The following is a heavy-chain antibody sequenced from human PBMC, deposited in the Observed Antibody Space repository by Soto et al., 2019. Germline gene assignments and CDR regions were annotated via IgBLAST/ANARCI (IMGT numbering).Heavy chain of an antibody. D-gene: IGHD2-2*01. Sequence: QVQLVQSGTEVKKPGSSVKVSCKASGGTFSRHAVSWVRQAPGQGLEWMGAIIPIVDATNDAQKFQDRVTIPPDKAASTVFMELRSLRSEDTGLYFCAVPPPNSKLDHNALDIWGQGKMVIVSS. CDR1: GGTFSRHA. J-gene: IGHJ3*02. V-gene: IGHV1-69*14. CDR2: IIPIVDAT. CDR3: AVPPPNSKLDHNALDI.